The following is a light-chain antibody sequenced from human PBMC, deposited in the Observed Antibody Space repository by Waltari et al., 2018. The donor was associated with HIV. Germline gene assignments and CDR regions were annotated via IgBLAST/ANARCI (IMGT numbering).Light chain of an antibody. CDR2: KAS. CDR1: QSISSW. V-gene: IGKV1-5*03. CDR3: QQYDSYLYS. J-gene: IGKJ2*03. Sequence: DIQMTQSPSTRSASVGDRVTITCRASQSISSWLAWYQQKPGKAPKLLIYKASILESGVPSRFSGIGSGTEFTLTISSLQPDDFATYYCQQYDSYLYSFGQGTKLEIK.